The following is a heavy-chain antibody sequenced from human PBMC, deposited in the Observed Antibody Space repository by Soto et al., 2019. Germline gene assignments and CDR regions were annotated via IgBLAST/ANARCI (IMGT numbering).Heavy chain of an antibody. CDR2: ISYDGSNK. CDR1: GFTFSSYG. J-gene: IGHJ5*02. V-gene: IGHV3-30*18. Sequence: GGSLRLSCAASGFTFSSYGMHWVRQAPGKGLEWVAVISYDGSNKYYADSVKGRFTISRDNPKNTLYLQMNSLRAEDTAVYYCAKDRLGFDWLLSGNWFDPWGQGTLVTVSS. D-gene: IGHD3-9*01. CDR3: AKDRLGFDWLLSGNWFDP.